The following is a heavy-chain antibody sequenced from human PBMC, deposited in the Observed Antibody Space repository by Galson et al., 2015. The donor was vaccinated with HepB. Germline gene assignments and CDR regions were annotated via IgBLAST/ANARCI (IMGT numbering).Heavy chain of an antibody. V-gene: IGHV3-21*01. Sequence: SLRLSCAASGFTFSSYSMNWVRQAPGKGLEWVSSTSSSSSYIYYADSVKGRFTISRDNAKNSLYLQMNSLRAADTAVYYCARDGSGTERDFWGQGTLVTVSS. CDR2: TSSSSSYI. CDR3: ARDGSGTERDF. D-gene: IGHD3-10*01. J-gene: IGHJ4*02. CDR1: GFTFSSYS.